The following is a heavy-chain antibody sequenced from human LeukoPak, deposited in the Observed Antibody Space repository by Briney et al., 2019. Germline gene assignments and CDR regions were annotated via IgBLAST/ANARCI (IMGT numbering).Heavy chain of an antibody. CDR3: ARGITTHRQGSYVGAAFDI. V-gene: IGHV4-38-2*02. CDR1: GYSISSGYY. J-gene: IGHJ3*02. Sequence: PSETLSLTCTVSGYSISSGYYWGCIRQPPGKGLEWIGSIYHSGSTYYNPSLKSRVTISVDTSKNQFSLRLNSVTAADTAVYYCARGITTHRQGSYVGAAFDIWGQGTMVTVPS. D-gene: IGHD1-26*01. CDR2: IYHSGST.